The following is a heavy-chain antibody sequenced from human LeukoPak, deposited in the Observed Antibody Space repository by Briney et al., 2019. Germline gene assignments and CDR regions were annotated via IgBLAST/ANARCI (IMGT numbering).Heavy chain of an antibody. CDR1: GYTLTELS. V-gene: IGHV1-24*01. CDR2: FDPEDGET. D-gene: IGHD1-26*01. Sequence: ASVKVSCKVSGYTLTELSMHWVRQAPGKGLEWMGGFDPEDGETIYAQKFQGRVTMTEDTSTDTAYMELSSLRSEDTAVYYCATGGVQGGSTLLGGYCYYYYMDVWGKGTTVTVSS. J-gene: IGHJ6*03. CDR3: ATGGVQGGSTLLGGYCYYYYMDV.